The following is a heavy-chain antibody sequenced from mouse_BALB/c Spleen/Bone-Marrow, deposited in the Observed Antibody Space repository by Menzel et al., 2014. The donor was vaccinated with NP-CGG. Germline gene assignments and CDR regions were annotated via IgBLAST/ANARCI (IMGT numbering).Heavy chain of an antibody. V-gene: IGHV3-6*02. CDR2: ITYDGSN. D-gene: IGHD2-10*02. Sequence: EVKLVESGPGLVKPSQSLSLTCSVTGCSITSGYYWNWIRQFPGNKLEWMGYITYDGSNNYNPSLKNRISITRDTSKNQFFLKLNSVTTEDTATYYCARRGYGNLDYWGQGTTLTVSS. CDR3: ARRGYGNLDY. J-gene: IGHJ2*01. CDR1: GCSITSGYY.